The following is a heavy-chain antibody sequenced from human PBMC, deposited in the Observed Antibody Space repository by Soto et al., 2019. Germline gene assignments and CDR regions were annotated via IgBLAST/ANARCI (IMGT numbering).Heavy chain of an antibody. Sequence: QVRLEQSRAEVKEPGASVKISCKASGYDFNSYSIHWLRQAPGQRPEYMGRINGGIGNTNFSQKFQDRLTISRDTSASAMYMELSSLTSDDTGVYYCARSSVTIDGLDFWGQGTLVIVSS. CDR3: ARSSVTIDGLDF. V-gene: IGHV1-3*01. CDR1: GYDFNSYS. CDR2: INGGIGNT. J-gene: IGHJ4*02. D-gene: IGHD4-17*01.